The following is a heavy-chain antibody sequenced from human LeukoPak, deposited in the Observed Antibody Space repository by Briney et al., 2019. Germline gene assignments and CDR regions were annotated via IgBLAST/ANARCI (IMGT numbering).Heavy chain of an antibody. D-gene: IGHD3-3*01. CDR2: IIPIFGTA. CDR3: ASPYDFWSGTPEDYYYMDV. Sequence: SVKVFCKASGGTFSSYAISWVRQAPGQGLEWMGGIIPIFGTANYAQKFQGRVTITTDESTSTAYMELSSLRSEDAAVYYCASPYDFWSGTPEDYYYMDVWGKGTTVTVSS. J-gene: IGHJ6*03. V-gene: IGHV1-69*05. CDR1: GGTFSSYA.